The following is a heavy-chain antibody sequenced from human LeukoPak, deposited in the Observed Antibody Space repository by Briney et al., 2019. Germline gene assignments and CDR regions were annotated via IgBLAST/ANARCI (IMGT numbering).Heavy chain of an antibody. Sequence: ASVKVSCKASGYTFTSYDINWVRQATGQGLEWMGWMNPNSGNTGYAQKFQGRVTMTRYTSISTAYVELSSLRSEDTAVYYCARTYGGGGYYYYYYMDVWGKGTTVTVSS. CDR3: ARTYGGGGYYYYYYMDV. J-gene: IGHJ6*03. D-gene: IGHD3-16*01. CDR2: MNPNSGNT. CDR1: GYTFTSYD. V-gene: IGHV1-8*01.